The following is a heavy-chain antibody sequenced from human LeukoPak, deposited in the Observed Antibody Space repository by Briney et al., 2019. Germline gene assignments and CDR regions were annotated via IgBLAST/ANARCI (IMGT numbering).Heavy chain of an antibody. V-gene: IGHV4-34*01. J-gene: IGHJ3*02. Sequence: SETLSLTCAVYGGSFSGYYWSWIRQPPGKGLEWIGEINHSGSTNYNPSLKSRVTISVETSKNQFSLKLSSVTAADTAVYYCAGSSGWYGGAFDIWGQGTMVTVSS. CDR1: GGSFSGYY. CDR2: INHSGST. D-gene: IGHD6-19*01. CDR3: AGSSGWYGGAFDI.